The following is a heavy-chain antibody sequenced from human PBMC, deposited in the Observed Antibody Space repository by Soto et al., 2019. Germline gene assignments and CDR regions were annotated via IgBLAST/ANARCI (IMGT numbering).Heavy chain of an antibody. Sequence: GASVKVSCKASGGTFSSYAISWVRQAPGQGLEWMGGIIPIFGTANYAQKFQGRVTITADESTSTAYMELSSLGSEDTAVYYCARSRADSSGWYVPLYFDYWGQGTLVTVSS. V-gene: IGHV1-69*13. CDR1: GGTFSSYA. D-gene: IGHD6-19*01. CDR3: ARSRADSSGWYVPLYFDY. CDR2: IIPIFGTA. J-gene: IGHJ4*02.